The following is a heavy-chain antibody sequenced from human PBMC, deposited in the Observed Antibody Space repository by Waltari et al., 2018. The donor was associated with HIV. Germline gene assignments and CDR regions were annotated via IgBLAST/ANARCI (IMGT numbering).Heavy chain of an antibody. CDR2: ISSSSNYI. CDR3: ARPIMITFGGVIVTPTYYYYGMDV. J-gene: IGHJ6*02. Sequence: EVQLVESGGGLVKPGRSLRLSCAASGFSFSNYTMTWVRQAPGKGLEWVSSISSSSNYIYYTDSLKGRFTISRDNAKNSLYLQMNSLRVEDTAVYYCARPIMITFGGVIVTPTYYYYGMDVWGQGTTVTVSS. D-gene: IGHD3-16*02. V-gene: IGHV3-21*02. CDR1: GFSFSNYT.